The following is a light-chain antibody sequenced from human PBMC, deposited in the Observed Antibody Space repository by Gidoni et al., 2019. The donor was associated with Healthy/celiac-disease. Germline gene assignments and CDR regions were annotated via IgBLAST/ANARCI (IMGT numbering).Light chain of an antibody. J-gene: IGKJ1*01. Sequence: IVMTQSPATLSVSPGERVTLSCRASQSVGSNLAWYQQKPGQAPRPLIYGASTRATGIPARFSGRGSGTEFTLTISSLQSEDFAVYYCQQYNDWPRTFGQGTKVEIK. CDR1: QSVGSN. CDR3: QQYNDWPRT. CDR2: GAS. V-gene: IGKV3-15*01.